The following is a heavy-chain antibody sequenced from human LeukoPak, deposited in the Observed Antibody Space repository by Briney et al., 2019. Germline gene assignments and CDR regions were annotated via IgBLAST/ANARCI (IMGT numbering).Heavy chain of an antibody. CDR2: IDPSDSYT. CDR1: GYSFTSYW. V-gene: IGHV5-10-1*01. CDR3: ARGNWNDAEPYNWFDP. Sequence: GESLRIPCQGSGYSFTSYWISWVRQMPGKGLEWMGRIDPSDSYTNYSPSFQGHVTISADKSISTAYLQWSSLKASDTAMYYCARGNWNDAEPYNWFDPWGQGTLVTVSS. D-gene: IGHD1-1*01. J-gene: IGHJ5*02.